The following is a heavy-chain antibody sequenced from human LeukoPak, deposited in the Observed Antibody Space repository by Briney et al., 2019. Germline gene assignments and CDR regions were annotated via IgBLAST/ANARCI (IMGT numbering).Heavy chain of an antibody. Sequence: SETLSLTCTVSGDSIRSNTNFWGWNSSNYWGWIRQPPGKGLEWIGSIHFTGTTYYNPSLQSRLTISVDASNNQFSLKMTSVTATDTALYYCARQRDTASVGAFDIWGQGTMVTVSS. CDR1: GDSIRSNTNFWGWNSSNY. CDR2: IHFTGTT. V-gene: IGHV4-39*01. D-gene: IGHD5-18*01. J-gene: IGHJ3*02. CDR3: ARQRDTASVGAFDI.